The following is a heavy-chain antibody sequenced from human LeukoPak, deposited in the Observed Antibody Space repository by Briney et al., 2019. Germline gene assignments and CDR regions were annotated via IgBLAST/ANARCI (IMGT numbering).Heavy chain of an antibody. V-gene: IGHV3-23*01. Sequence: GGSLRLSCAASGFTFSDYAMSWVRQAPGKGLEWVSAISSGGDTYYAESVKGRFTISRDNSKNTLSLQMSSLRAEDTAVHYCTKRGCSSTTCYSNCWGQGTLVTVAS. D-gene: IGHD2-2*01. CDR1: GFTFSDYA. CDR3: TKRGCSSTTCYSNC. CDR2: ISSGGDT. J-gene: IGHJ4*02.